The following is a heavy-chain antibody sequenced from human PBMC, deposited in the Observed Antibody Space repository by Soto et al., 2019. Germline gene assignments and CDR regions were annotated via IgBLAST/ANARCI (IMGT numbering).Heavy chain of an antibody. D-gene: IGHD2-15*01. CDR1: GGSFSGYY. CDR3: ASDLVVVAATRYYYYGMDV. V-gene: IGHV4-34*01. Sequence: SETLSLTCAVYGGSFSGYYWSWIRQPPRKGLEWIGEINHSGSTNYNPSLKSRVTISVDTSKNQFSLKLSSVTAADTAVYYCASDLVVVAATRYYYYGMDVWGQGTTVTVSS. CDR2: INHSGST. J-gene: IGHJ6*02.